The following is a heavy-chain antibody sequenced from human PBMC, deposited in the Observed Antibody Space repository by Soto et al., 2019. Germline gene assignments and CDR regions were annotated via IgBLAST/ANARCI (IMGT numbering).Heavy chain of an antibody. J-gene: IGHJ4*02. CDR3: ASGIQLWLRRINNGYSG. V-gene: IGHV1-69*12. CDR1: GGTFSTYA. CDR2: IIPMFGTA. Sequence: QVQLVQSGAEVKKPESSVKVSCKAPGGTFSTYAISWVRQAPGQGLEWMGGIIPMFGTANYAQRFQDRVTITADESTNTVYMELSCLSSEDTAVYFCASGIQLWLRRINNGYSGWGQGTLVTVSS. D-gene: IGHD5-18*01.